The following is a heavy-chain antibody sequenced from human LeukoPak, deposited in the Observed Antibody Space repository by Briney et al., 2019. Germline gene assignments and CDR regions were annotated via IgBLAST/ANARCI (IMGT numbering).Heavy chain of an antibody. J-gene: IGHJ4*02. Sequence: GRSLRLSCTASGFTSGDHAMSWVRQAPGKGLEWVANIKQDGSEKYYVDSVKGRFSISRDNAKNSLYLQMNGLRAEDTAVYYCAREEYGDHLWWWGQGTPVTVSS. CDR3: AREEYGDHLWW. CDR1: GFTSGDHA. D-gene: IGHD4-17*01. CDR2: IKQDGSEK. V-gene: IGHV3-7*01.